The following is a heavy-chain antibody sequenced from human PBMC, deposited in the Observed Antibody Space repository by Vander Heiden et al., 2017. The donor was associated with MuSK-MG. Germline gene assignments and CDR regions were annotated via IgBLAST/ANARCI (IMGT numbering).Heavy chain of an antibody. Sequence: QLQLQESGPGLVKPSETLSLTCTVSGGSISNINYYWGWIRPPPGKGLEWIANIDYSGSTYYNPSLKSRVTISVDTSKNQFALNLRSVTAADTAVYYCVRHCIVGATRWFDPWGQGTLVTVSS. CDR1: GGSISNINYY. CDR3: VRHCIVGATRWFDP. D-gene: IGHD1-26*01. V-gene: IGHV4-39*07. J-gene: IGHJ5*02. CDR2: IDYSGST.